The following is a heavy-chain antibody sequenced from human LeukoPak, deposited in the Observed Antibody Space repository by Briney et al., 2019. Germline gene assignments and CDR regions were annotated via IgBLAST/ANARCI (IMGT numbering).Heavy chain of an antibody. Sequence: GGSLRLSCAASGFTVSNSFMSWVRQAPGKGLEWVSVIYSDGTSYYADSVKARFSISRDNSKNSLYLQMNSLRVEDTAMYYCTKTGGPWDWGQGTLVTVSS. D-gene: IGHD7-27*01. J-gene: IGHJ4*02. V-gene: IGHV3-53*01. CDR2: IYSDGTS. CDR1: GFTVSNSF. CDR3: TKTGGPWD.